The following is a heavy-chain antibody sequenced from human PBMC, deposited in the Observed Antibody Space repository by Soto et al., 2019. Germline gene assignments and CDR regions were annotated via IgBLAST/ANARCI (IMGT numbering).Heavy chain of an antibody. D-gene: IGHD1-26*01. CDR2: ISAYNGNR. J-gene: IGHJ6*01. V-gene: IGHV1-18*01. CDR1: CYTFSHTG. Sequence: ASAQVSCKASCYTFSHTGIGWVRQAPGQGLEWMGWISAYNGNRHFAEGLRGRITMTTNTTTSTADMELRSLSSDDTAVYYCARGGQECSNSGCGYIYDGMDVWGQGTTVTVSS. CDR3: ARGGQECSNSGCGYIYDGMDV.